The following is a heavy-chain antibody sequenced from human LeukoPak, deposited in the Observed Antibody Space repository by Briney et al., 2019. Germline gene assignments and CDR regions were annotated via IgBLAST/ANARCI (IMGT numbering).Heavy chain of an antibody. V-gene: IGHV3-33*03. CDR3: AKDNRRHYTSGPNPDSLH. Sequence: GTSLRLSCAASGFPFSSYGMHWVRQAPGKGLEWVARLVYDARSDYANSVKGRFTISRDNAKNSLYLQMNSLRVEDTAFYYCAKDNRRHYTSGPNPDSLHWGQGALVTVSS. D-gene: IGHD6-19*01. J-gene: IGHJ4*02. CDR2: LVYDARS. CDR1: GFPFSSYG.